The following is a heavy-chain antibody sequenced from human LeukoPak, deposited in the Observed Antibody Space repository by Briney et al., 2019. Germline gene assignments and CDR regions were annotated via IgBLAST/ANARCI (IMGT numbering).Heavy chain of an antibody. V-gene: IGHV3-21*01. D-gene: IGHD5-24*01. Sequence: GGSLRLSCAASGFTFSTYSMNWIRQAPGKGLEWVSSISSSSSYIYYADSVKGRFTISRDNAKNSLYLQMNSLRAEDTAVYYCARWSGMATVMSDYWGQGTLVTVSS. CDR2: ISSSSSYI. CDR3: ARWSGMATVMSDY. J-gene: IGHJ4*02. CDR1: GFTFSTYS.